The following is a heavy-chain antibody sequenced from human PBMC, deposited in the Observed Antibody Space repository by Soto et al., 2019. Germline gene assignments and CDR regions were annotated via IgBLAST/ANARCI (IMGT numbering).Heavy chain of an antibody. CDR2: IIPIFGTA. CDR3: ARSTYADYYYDSSGYYYNWFDP. V-gene: IGHV1-69*01. CDR1: GGTFSSYA. J-gene: IGHJ5*02. D-gene: IGHD3-22*01. Sequence: QVQLVQSGAEVKKPGSSVKVSCKASGGTFSSYAISWVRQAPGQGLEWMGGIIPIFGTANYAQKFQGRVTITADESTSTAYMELSRLRSEDTAVYYCARSTYADYYYDSSGYYYNWFDPWGQGTLVTVSS.